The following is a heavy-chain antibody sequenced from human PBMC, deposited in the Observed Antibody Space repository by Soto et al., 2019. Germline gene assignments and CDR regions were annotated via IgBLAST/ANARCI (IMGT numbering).Heavy chain of an antibody. J-gene: IGHJ3*02. CDR1: GFTLSDYY. CDR3: ARPVSYGGYDI. Sequence: EVKLVESGGGLVQPGGSLRLSCAASGFTLSDYYIDWVRQAPGKGLEWLARSRDKANRFSTAYAASVKGRFSISREDSKSSVFLQMNRLRTEGTAMYYCARPVSYGGYDIGGQGTVVIVSS. D-gene: IGHD3-22*01. V-gene: IGHV3-72*01. CDR2: SRDKANRFST.